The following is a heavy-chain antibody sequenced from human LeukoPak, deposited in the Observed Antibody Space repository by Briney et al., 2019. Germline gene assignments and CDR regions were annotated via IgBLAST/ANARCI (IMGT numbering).Heavy chain of an antibody. CDR3: ARPYYYDSRIDP. D-gene: IGHD3-22*01. CDR2: MYYSGST. V-gene: IGHV4-30-4*01. J-gene: IGHJ5*02. Sequence: MSSETLSLTCTVSGGSISSGDYYWSWIRHPPGKGLEWIAYMYYSGSTYYNPSLKSRVTMSADTSKYQRSLKLGSVTAADTAVYYCARPYYYDSRIDPWGQGILVTVSS. CDR1: GGSISSGDYY.